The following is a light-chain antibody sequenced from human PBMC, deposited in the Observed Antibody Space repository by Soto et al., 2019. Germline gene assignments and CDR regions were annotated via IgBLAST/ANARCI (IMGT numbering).Light chain of an antibody. CDR1: QSVSNNY. J-gene: IGKJ1*01. V-gene: IGKV3-20*01. CDR3: QQYGSSGT. CDR2: GAS. Sequence: ELVLTQSPGTLSLSPGERATLSCRASQSVSNNYLAWYQQKPGKAPRLLIYGASNRATGIPDRLSGSGSGTDFTLTIRRLEPEYVAVYYCQQYGSSGTFGQGTKVDIK.